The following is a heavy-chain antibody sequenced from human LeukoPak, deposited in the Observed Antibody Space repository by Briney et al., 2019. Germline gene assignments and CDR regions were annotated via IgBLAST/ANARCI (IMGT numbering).Heavy chain of an antibody. V-gene: IGHV3-64*01. CDR2: ISSNGGST. CDR3: ARGGRGSKAY. Sequence: GGSLRLSCAASGFTFSSYAMHWVRQAPGKGLEYVSGISSNGGSTNYANSVKGRFTISRDNSKNTLYRQMGSLRVKELALYYRARGGRGSKAYWGQGTLVTVSS. J-gene: IGHJ4*02. CDR1: GFTFSSYA. D-gene: IGHD2-21*01.